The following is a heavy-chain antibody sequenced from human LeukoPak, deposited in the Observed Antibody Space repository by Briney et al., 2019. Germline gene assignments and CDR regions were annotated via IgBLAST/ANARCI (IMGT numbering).Heavy chain of an antibody. CDR1: GGTFSSYA. Sequence: SVKVSCKASGGTFSSYAISWVRQAPGQGLEWMGRIIPILGIANYAQKFQGRVTITADKSTSTAYMELSSLRSEDTAVYYCARGKSSIAAAGTFGSDYWGQGTLVTVSS. J-gene: IGHJ4*02. D-gene: IGHD6-13*01. V-gene: IGHV1-69*04. CDR3: ARGKSSIAAAGTFGSDY. CDR2: IIPILGIA.